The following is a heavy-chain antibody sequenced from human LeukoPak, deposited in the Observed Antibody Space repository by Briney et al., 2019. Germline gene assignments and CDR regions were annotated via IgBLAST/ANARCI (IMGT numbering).Heavy chain of an antibody. CDR3: ARGSNYDFWSGYGVNMDV. D-gene: IGHD3-3*01. J-gene: IGHJ6*03. Sequence: GASVKVSCKASGFTFTSSAMHWVRQAPGQGLEWMGWINPNSGGTNYAQKFQGRVTMTRDTSISTAYMELSRLRSDDTAVYYCARGSNYDFWSGYGVNMDVWGKGTTVTVSS. CDR1: GFTFTSSA. V-gene: IGHV1-2*02. CDR2: INPNSGGT.